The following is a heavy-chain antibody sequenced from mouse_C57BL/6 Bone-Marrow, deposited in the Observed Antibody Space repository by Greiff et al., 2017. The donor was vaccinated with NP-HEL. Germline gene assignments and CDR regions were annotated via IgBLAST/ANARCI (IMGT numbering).Heavy chain of an antibody. CDR2: IYPGSGST. Sequence: QVQLQQPGAELVKPGASVKMSCKASGYTFTSYWITWVKQRPGQGLEWIGDIYPGSGSTNYNEKFKSKATLTVDTSSSTAYMQLSSLTSEDSAVYYCARWVYYSHPSMDYWGQGTSVTVSS. J-gene: IGHJ4*01. D-gene: IGHD2-12*01. CDR3: ARWVYYSHPSMDY. CDR1: GYTFTSYW. V-gene: IGHV1-55*01.